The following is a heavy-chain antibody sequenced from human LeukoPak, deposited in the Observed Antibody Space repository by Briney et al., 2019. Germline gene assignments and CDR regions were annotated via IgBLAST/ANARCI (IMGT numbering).Heavy chain of an antibody. V-gene: IGHV6-1*01. CDR2: TYYRSKLFN. Sequence: SQTLSLTCAISGDSVPRNNVAWNWIRQSPSRGLEGLGRTYYRSKLFNDYAVSVKSRITINPDTSKNHSSLQLNSVTPEDTAVYYCARHENSSDFDYWGQGTLVTVSS. CDR1: GDSVPRNNVA. J-gene: IGHJ4*02. CDR3: ARHENSSDFDY. D-gene: IGHD6-6*01.